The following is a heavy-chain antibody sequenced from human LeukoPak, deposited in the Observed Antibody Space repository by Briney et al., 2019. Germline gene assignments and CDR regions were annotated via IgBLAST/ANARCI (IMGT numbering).Heavy chain of an antibody. Sequence: GGSLRLSCAASGFTFSTYGMHWVRQAPGKGLEWVAVISYDGGKKYYADSVKGRFTISRDNAKNSLYLQMNSLRAEDTAVYYCARDKDYGDGVWFDPWGQGTLVTVSS. J-gene: IGHJ5*02. V-gene: IGHV3-30*03. CDR1: GFTFSTYG. D-gene: IGHD4-17*01. CDR2: ISYDGGKK. CDR3: ARDKDYGDGVWFDP.